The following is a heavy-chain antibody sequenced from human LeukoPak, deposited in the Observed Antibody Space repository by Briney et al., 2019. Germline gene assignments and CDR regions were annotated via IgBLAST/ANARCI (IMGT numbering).Heavy chain of an antibody. CDR1: GGTFSSYA. CDR2: IIPIFGTA. V-gene: IGHV1-69*13. D-gene: IGHD2-2*01. Sequence: GASVKVPCKASGGTFSSYAISWVRQAPGQGLEWMGGIIPIFGTANYAQKFQGRVTITADESTSTAYMELSSLRSEDTAVYYCARGVVPAAIHFDYWGQGTLVTVSS. J-gene: IGHJ4*02. CDR3: ARGVVPAAIHFDY.